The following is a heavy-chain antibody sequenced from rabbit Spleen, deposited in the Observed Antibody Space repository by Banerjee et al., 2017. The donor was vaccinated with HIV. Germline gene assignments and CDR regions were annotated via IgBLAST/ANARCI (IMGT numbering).Heavy chain of an antibody. D-gene: IGHD4-2*01. J-gene: IGHJ4*01. CDR3: ARDAAGREDFNL. CDR1: GFSFSNKAV. CDR2: IDVAKYGTT. V-gene: IGHV1S45*01. Sequence: QEQLMESGGGLVKPEGSLTLTCTASGFSFSNKAVMCWVRQAPGKGLEWIACIDVAKYGTTYYTSWAKGRFTISKTSSTTVTLHMTSLTVADTATYFCARDAAGREDFNLWGQGTLVTVS.